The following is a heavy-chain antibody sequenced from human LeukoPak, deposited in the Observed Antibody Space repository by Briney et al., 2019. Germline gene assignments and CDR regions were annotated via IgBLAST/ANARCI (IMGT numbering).Heavy chain of an antibody. Sequence: GASVKVSCKASGDTFRNYAISWVRQAPGQGLEWMGRVIPILGKPTYAQRFQGRVTITADKPTTTVYMELSSLRSEDTAVYYCARDVTTVGPLDSWVQGTLVTVSS. CDR2: VIPILGKP. J-gene: IGHJ4*02. CDR1: GDTFRNYA. D-gene: IGHD4-23*01. CDR3: ARDVTTVGPLDS. V-gene: IGHV1-69*04.